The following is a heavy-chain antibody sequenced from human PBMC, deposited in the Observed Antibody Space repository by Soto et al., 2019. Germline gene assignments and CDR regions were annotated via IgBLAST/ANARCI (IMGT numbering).Heavy chain of an antibody. D-gene: IGHD3-3*01. CDR3: ARDRGTIFGVVPSYYYYYMDV. J-gene: IGHJ6*03. Sequence: ASVKVSCKASGYTFTGYYMHWVRQAPGQGLEWMGWINPNSGGTNYAQKFQGWVTMTRDTSISTAYMELSRLRSDDTAVYYCARDRGTIFGVVPSYYYYYMDVWGKGTTVTVSS. V-gene: IGHV1-2*04. CDR2: INPNSGGT. CDR1: GYTFTGYY.